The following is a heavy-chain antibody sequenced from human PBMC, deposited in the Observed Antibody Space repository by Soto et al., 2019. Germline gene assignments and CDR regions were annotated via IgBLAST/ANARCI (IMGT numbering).Heavy chain of an antibody. V-gene: IGHV1-8*01. D-gene: IGHD4-17*01. CDR3: ARGIVGYGDYAYYFDY. Sequence: QVQLVQSGAEVKKPRASVKVSCKASGYTFTSYDINWVLQATGQGLEWMGWMNPNSGNTGYAQKFQGRVTMTRNTAISKAYMELNSLRSEDKAVYYCARGIVGYGDYAYYFDYWGRGTLVTVSS. CDR1: GYTFTSYD. CDR2: MNPNSGNT. J-gene: IGHJ4*02.